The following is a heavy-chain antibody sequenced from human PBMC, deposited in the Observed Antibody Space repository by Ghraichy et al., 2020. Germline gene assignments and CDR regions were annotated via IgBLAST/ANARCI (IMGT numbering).Heavy chain of an antibody. Sequence: LSLTCAASGFSFSSSWMSWVRQAPGKGLEWVANINQDGSDEYYVDSMKGRFTISRDNAKNSLYLQMNRLRAEDTAVYYCARDRPYYDSSGYYRLDYWGHGTLVAASS. CDR3: ARDRPYYDSSGYYRLDY. V-gene: IGHV3-7*01. D-gene: IGHD3-22*01. CDR1: GFSFSSSW. CDR2: INQDGSDE. J-gene: IGHJ4*01.